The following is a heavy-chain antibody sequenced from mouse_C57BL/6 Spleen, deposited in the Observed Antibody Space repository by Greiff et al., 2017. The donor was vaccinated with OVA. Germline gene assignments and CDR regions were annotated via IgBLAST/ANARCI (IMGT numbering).Heavy chain of an antibody. D-gene: IGHD2-4*01. J-gene: IGHJ1*03. CDR1: GYTFTDYN. CDR3: ARAEVYYDYDVWYFDV. V-gene: IGHV1-18*01. Sequence: EVKLQESGPELVKPGASVKIPCKASGYTFTDYNMDWVKQSHGKSLEWIGDINPNNGGTIYNQKFKGKATLTVDKSSSTAYMELRSLTSEDTAVYYCARAEVYYDYDVWYFDVWGTGTTVTVSS. CDR2: INPNNGGT.